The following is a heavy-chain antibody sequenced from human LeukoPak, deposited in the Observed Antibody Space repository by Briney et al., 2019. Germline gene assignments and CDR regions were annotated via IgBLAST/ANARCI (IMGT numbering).Heavy chain of an antibody. Sequence: ASVKVSCKASGYTFTSYAMNWVRQAPGQGLEWMGWINTNTGNPTYAQGFTGRFVFSLDTSVSTAYLQISSLKAEDTAVYYCARGGDCSGGSCYWYYYYYMDVWGKGTTVTVSS. CDR3: ARGGDCSGGSCYWYYYYYMDV. CDR1: GYTFTSYA. J-gene: IGHJ6*03. CDR2: INTNTGNP. V-gene: IGHV7-4-1*02. D-gene: IGHD2-15*01.